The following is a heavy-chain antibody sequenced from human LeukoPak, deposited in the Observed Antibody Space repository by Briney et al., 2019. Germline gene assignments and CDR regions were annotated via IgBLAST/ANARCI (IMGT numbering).Heavy chain of an antibody. CDR1: GYTFTSYA. CDR3: ASSELELDASDI. V-gene: IGHV1-2*02. CDR2: INPNSGGT. D-gene: IGHD1-7*01. J-gene: IGHJ3*02. Sequence: ASVKVSCKASGYTFTSYAMNWVRQAPGQGLEWMGWINPNSGGTNYAQKFQGRVTMTRDTSISTAYMELSRLRSDDTAVYYCASSELELDASDIWGQGTMVTVSS.